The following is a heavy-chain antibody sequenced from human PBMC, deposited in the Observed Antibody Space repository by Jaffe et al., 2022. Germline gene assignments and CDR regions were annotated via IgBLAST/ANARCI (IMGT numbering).Heavy chain of an antibody. CDR3: AKDQGGDDYGDYGGLDY. CDR2: IRYDGSNK. V-gene: IGHV3-30*02. J-gene: IGHJ4*02. CDR1: GFTFSSYG. D-gene: IGHD4-17*01. Sequence: QVQLVESGGGVVQPGGSLRLSCAASGFTFSSYGMHWVRQAPGKGLEWVAFIRYDGSNKYYADSVKGRFTISRDNSKNTLYLQMNSLRAEDTAVYYCAKDQGGDDYGDYGGLDYWGQGTLVTVSS.